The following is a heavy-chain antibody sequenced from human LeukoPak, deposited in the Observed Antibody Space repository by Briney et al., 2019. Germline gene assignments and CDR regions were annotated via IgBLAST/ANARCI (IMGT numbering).Heavy chain of an antibody. Sequence: GGSLRLSCAASGFTFSSYEMNWVRQAPGKGLEWVSYISSSGSTIYYADSVKGRYTISRDNAKNSLYLQMNSLRAEDTAVYYCAREGGSGTFDYWGQGTLVTVSS. D-gene: IGHD1/OR15-1a*01. J-gene: IGHJ4*02. V-gene: IGHV3-48*03. CDR2: ISSSGSTI. CDR1: GFTFSSYE. CDR3: AREGGSGTFDY.